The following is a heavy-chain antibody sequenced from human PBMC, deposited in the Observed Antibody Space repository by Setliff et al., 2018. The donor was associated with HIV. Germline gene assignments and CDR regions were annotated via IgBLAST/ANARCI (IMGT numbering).Heavy chain of an antibody. CDR3: ARRVILSYGYYFDY. V-gene: IGHV4-39*01. CDR2: IYYSGNT. Sequence: SETLSLTCTVSGGSISSSNYYWGWLRQPPGRGLEWIGSIYYSGNTYYNPSLKSRVTISVDTSKNQFSLKLSSVTAADTAVYHCARRVILSYGYYFDYWGQGTLVTVSS. J-gene: IGHJ4*02. CDR1: GGSISSSNYY. D-gene: IGHD3-16*02.